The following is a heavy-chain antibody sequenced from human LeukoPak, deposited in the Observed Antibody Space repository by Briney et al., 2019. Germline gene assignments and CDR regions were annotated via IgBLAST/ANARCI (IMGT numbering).Heavy chain of an antibody. V-gene: IGHV3-64*01. CDR1: GFTFSSYA. CDR3: ARIAAAGPFDY. CDR2: ISSNGGST. Sequence: PGGSLRLSCAASGFTFSSYAMHWVRQAPGKGLEYVSAISSNGGSTYYANSVKGRFTISGDNSKNTLYLQMGSLRAEDMAVYYCARIAAAGPFDYWGQGTLVTVSS. D-gene: IGHD6-13*01. J-gene: IGHJ4*02.